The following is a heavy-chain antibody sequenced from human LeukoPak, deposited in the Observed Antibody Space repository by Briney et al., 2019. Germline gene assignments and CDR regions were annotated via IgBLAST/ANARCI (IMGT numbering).Heavy chain of an antibody. D-gene: IGHD1-1*01. J-gene: IGHJ4*02. CDR3: ARVETVLDGGY. CDR1: GGSISSSTW. Sequence: SGTLSLTCAVSGGSISSSTWWSWVRLPPGKGLEWIGEIFHSASTNFNPSLKSRLTMSVDESQHEFSLKLTSVTAADTAVYYCARVETVLDGGYWGQGILVTVSS. CDR2: IFHSAST. V-gene: IGHV4-4*02.